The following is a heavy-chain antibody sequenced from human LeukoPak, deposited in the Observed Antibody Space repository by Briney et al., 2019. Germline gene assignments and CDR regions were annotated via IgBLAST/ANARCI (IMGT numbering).Heavy chain of an antibody. J-gene: IGHJ4*02. CDR1: GFTFSSYW. Sequence: QAGGSLRLSCAASGFTFSSYWMSWVRQAPGKGLEWVATIKQDGSYKYYVDSVKGRFTISRDNAKNSLYLQMNSLRAEDTAVYYCARDGEQWLVRSTWFDYWGQGTLVTASS. CDR2: IKQDGSYK. D-gene: IGHD6-19*01. CDR3: ARDGEQWLVRSTWFDY. V-gene: IGHV3-7*01.